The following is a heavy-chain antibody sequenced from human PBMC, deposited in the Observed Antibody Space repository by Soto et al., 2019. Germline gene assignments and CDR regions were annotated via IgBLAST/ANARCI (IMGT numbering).Heavy chain of an antibody. CDR1: GFTFSSYG. Sequence: GGSLRLSCAASGFTFSSYGMHWVRQAPGKGLEWVAVIWYDGSNKYYADSVKGRFTISRDNSKNTLYLQMNSLRAEDTAVYYCSRTAPNWNYYFDYWGQGTLVTVSS. V-gene: IGHV3-33*01. CDR3: SRTAPNWNYYFDY. D-gene: IGHD1-7*01. CDR2: IWYDGSNK. J-gene: IGHJ4*02.